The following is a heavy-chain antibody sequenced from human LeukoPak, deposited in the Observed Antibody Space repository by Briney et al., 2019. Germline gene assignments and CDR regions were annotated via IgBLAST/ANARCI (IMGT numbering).Heavy chain of an antibody. D-gene: IGHD2-21*01. Sequence: ASVKVSCKASGYTFTNFYIHWMRQAPGQGLEWMGWINPDNGVTDYAQKFQGRVTMTRDTSISAVYVELSRLRSDDTAVYYCARSDSYTWFDPWGQGTLVTVSS. V-gene: IGHV1-2*02. CDR2: INPDNGVT. CDR3: ARSDSYTWFDP. CDR1: GYTFTNFY. J-gene: IGHJ5*02.